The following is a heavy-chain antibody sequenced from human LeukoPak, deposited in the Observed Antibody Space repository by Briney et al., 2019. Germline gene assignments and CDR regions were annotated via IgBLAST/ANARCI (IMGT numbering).Heavy chain of an antibody. J-gene: IGHJ4*02. V-gene: IGHV3-23*01. CDR3: AKVKTHWYFDN. D-gene: IGHD1-1*01. CDR2: ISVSASGGT. Sequence: GGSLRLSCAASGFPFSTNDMSWGRQAPGKGLEWVSAISVSASGGTTYEDSVKGWFTISRDNSKGTLYLQMNSLRAEDTAVYYCAKVKTHWYFDNWGRGTLVTVSS. CDR1: GFPFSTND.